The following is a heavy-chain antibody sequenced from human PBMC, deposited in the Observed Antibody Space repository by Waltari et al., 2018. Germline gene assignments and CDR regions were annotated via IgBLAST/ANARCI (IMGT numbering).Heavy chain of an antibody. V-gene: IGHV1-2*06. Sequence: QVQLVQSGAEVKKPGASVKVSCKASGYTFTGYYMHWVRQAPGQGLEWMGRINPNSCGPNYEQKFQGRVTMTRDTSISTAYMELSRLRSDDTAVYYCARGVVNYFDYWGQGTLVTVSS. CDR1: GYTFTGYY. CDR3: ARGVVNYFDY. J-gene: IGHJ4*02. CDR2: INPNSCGP. D-gene: IGHD3-3*01.